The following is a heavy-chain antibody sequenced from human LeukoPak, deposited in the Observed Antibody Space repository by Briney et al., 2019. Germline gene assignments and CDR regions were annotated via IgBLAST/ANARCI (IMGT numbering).Heavy chain of an antibody. CDR1: GFTFSSYW. J-gene: IGHJ4*02. Sequence: QPGGSLRLSCAASGFTFSSYWMSWVRQAPGKGLEWVANIKQDGSEKYYVDSVKGRFTISRDNAKNSLYLQMSSLRAGDTAVYYCATAPAAADSFWGQGTLVAVSA. CDR3: ATAPAAADSF. CDR2: IKQDGSEK. V-gene: IGHV3-7*01. D-gene: IGHD6-13*01.